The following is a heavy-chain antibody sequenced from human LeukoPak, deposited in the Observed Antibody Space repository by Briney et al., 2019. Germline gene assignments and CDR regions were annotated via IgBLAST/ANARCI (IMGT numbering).Heavy chain of an antibody. V-gene: IGHV4-61*02. D-gene: IGHD4-17*01. CDR1: GGSISSGSYY. Sequence: PSETLSLTCTVSGGSISSGSYYWSWIRQPAGKGLEWIGRIYTSGSTNYNPSLKSRVTISADTSKNQFSLKLSSVTAADTAVYYCARGPDYVYLDYWGQGTLVTVSS. CDR2: IYTSGST. J-gene: IGHJ4*02. CDR3: ARGPDYVYLDY.